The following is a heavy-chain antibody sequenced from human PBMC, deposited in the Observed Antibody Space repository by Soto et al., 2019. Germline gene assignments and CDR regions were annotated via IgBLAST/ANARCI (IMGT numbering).Heavy chain of an antibody. CDR1: GFTFSNYS. V-gene: IGHV3-21*01. CDR2: ISTSSGYR. D-gene: IGHD3-16*01. CDR3: ARDLHDYVSFRFDP. Sequence: GGSLRLSCAASGFTFSNYSMNWVRQAPGKGLEWVSSISTSSGYRYYADSVKGRFTISRDNAKKSLYLQMNSLRAEDKAVYYCARDLHDYVSFRFDPWGQGTLVTVSS. J-gene: IGHJ5*02.